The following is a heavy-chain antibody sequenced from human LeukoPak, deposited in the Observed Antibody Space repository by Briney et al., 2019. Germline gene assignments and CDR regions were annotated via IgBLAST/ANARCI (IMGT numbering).Heavy chain of an antibody. CDR3: AREGSGWDAFDI. CDR1: GFTFSSYE. J-gene: IGHJ3*02. V-gene: IGHV3-48*03. Sequence: LPGGSLRHSCAASGFTFSSYEMNWVRQAPGKGLEWVSYISSSGSTIYYADSVKGRFTISRDNAKNSLYLQMNSLRAEDTAVYYCAREGSGWDAFDIWGQGTMVTVSS. CDR2: ISSSGSTI. D-gene: IGHD6-19*01.